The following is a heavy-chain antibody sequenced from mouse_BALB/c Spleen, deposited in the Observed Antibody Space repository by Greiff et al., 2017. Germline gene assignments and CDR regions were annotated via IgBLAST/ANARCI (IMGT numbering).Heavy chain of an antibody. CDR2: ISYSGST. J-gene: IGHJ2*01. Sequence: EVQLQQSGPGLVKPSQSLSLTCTVTGYSITSDYAWNWIRQFPGNKLEWMGYISYSGSTSYNPSLKSRISITRDTSKNQFFLQLNSVTTEDTATYYCASEVGHYWGQGTTLTVSS. CDR3: ASEVGHY. D-gene: IGHD4-1*01. V-gene: IGHV3-2*02. CDR1: GYSITSDYA.